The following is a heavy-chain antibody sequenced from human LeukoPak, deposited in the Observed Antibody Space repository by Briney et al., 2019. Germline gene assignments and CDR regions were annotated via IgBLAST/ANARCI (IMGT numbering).Heavy chain of an antibody. D-gene: IGHD6-19*01. CDR1: GGSISSSSYY. CDR2: IYYSGST. V-gene: IGHV4-39*01. Sequence: PSETLSLTCTVSGGSISSSSYYWGWIRQPPGKGLEWIGSIYYSGSTYYNPSLKSRVTISVDTSKNQFSLKLSSVTAADTAVYYCARRGAVPTQGTDYWGQGTLVTVSS. CDR3: ARRGAVPTQGTDY. J-gene: IGHJ4*02.